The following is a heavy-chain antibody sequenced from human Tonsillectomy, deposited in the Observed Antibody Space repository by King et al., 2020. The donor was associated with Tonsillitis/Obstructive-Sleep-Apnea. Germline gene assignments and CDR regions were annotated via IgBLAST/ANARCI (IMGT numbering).Heavy chain of an antibody. V-gene: IGHV3-48*03. J-gene: IGHJ4*02. Sequence: EVQLVESGGGLVPPGGSLRLSCAASGFTFSSYEMNWVRQPPGKGLEWVSYISSSGSTISYADSVKGQFAIPRDNAKNSLYLHMNSLRAEDTAVYYCARDFLEHAEGLDYWGQGTLVTVSS. D-gene: IGHD1/OR15-1a*01. CDR2: ISSSGSTI. CDR1: GFTFSSYE. CDR3: ARDFLEHAEGLDY.